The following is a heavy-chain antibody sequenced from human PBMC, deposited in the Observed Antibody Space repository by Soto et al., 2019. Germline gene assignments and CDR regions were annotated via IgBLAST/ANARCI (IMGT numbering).Heavy chain of an antibody. D-gene: IGHD4-17*01. Sequence: QVQLVQSGAEVKKPGSSVKVSCKASGGTFSSYAIRWVRQAPGQGLEWMGGIIPIFGTANYAQKFQGRVTITADESTSTAYMELSSLRSEDTAVYYCARDRGYYGDSRVLSFYWGQGTLVTVSS. CDR3: ARDRGYYGDSRVLSFY. J-gene: IGHJ4*02. CDR2: IIPIFGTA. CDR1: GGTFSSYA. V-gene: IGHV1-69*01.